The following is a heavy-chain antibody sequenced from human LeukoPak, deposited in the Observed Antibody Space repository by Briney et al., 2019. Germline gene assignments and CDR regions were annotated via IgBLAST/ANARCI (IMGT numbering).Heavy chain of an antibody. CDR1: GGTFSIYA. D-gene: IGHD4-23*01. CDR2: IIPIFGTA. CDR3: ARDARSTVVIGFEAFDI. Sequence: GASVKVSCKASGGTFSIYAISWVRQAPGQGLEWMGGIIPIFGTANYAQKFQGRVTITTDESTSTAYMELSSLRSEDTAVYYCARDARSTVVIGFEAFDIWGQGTMVTVSS. V-gene: IGHV1-69*05. J-gene: IGHJ3*02.